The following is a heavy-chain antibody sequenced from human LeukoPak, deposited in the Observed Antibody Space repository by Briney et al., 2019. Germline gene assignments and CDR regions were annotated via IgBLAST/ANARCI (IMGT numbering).Heavy chain of an antibody. J-gene: IGHJ4*02. Sequence: GGSLRLSCAACGFTFSDHYMDWVRQAPGKGLEWVGRTRNKANSYTTEYAASVRGRFTISRDDSKNTLYLQMNSLRAEDTAVYYCARRAGAYSHPYDYWGQGTLVTVSS. CDR3: ARRAGAYSHPYDY. V-gene: IGHV3-72*01. CDR1: GFTFSDHY. CDR2: TRNKANSYTT. D-gene: IGHD4/OR15-4a*01.